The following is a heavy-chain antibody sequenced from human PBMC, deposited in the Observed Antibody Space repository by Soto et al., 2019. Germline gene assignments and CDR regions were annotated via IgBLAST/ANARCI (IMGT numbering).Heavy chain of an antibody. CDR1: GCSFSAYS. V-gene: IGHV3-48*01. CDR2: ITGNGALM. CDR3: ARDRGGSYTEIDY. J-gene: IGHJ4*02. Sequence: GGSLRLSCAASGCSFSAYSMNWVRQAPGKGLEWISFITGNGALMLYADSVRGRFTISRDNAGKSVFLQMNSLRAEDTAVYYCARDRGGSYTEIDYWGQGTLVTVSS. D-gene: IGHD1-26*01.